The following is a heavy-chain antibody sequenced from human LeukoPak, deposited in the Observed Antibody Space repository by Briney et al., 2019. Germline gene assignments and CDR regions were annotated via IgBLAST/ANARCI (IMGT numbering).Heavy chain of an antibody. V-gene: IGHV3-7*01. Sequence: GGSLRLSCAASGFIFSRYAMSWVRQAPGKGLEWVANIKQDGSEKYYAESVKGRFTISRDNAENALSLQMNSLRVEDTGVYYCVRVARFPRVGGRPDHYYYMDVWGKGTTVTISS. D-gene: IGHD3-16*01. J-gene: IGHJ6*03. CDR1: GFIFSRYA. CDR3: VRVARFPRVGGRPDHYYYMDV. CDR2: IKQDGSEK.